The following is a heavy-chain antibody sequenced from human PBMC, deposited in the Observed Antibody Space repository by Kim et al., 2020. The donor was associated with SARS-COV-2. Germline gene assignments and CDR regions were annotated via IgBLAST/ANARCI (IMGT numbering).Heavy chain of an antibody. D-gene: IGHD5-12*01. Sequence: GASLKISCKGSGYSFTSYWISWVRQMPGKGLEWMGRIDPSDSYTNYSPSFQGHVTISADKSISTAYLQWSSLKASDTAMYYCARPAYSGYGIDAFDIWGQGTMVTVSS. J-gene: IGHJ3*02. CDR1: GYSFTSYW. CDR2: IDPSDSYT. CDR3: ARPAYSGYGIDAFDI. V-gene: IGHV5-10-1*01.